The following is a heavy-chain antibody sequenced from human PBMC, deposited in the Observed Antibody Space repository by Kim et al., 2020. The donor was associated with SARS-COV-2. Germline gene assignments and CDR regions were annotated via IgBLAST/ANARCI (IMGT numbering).Heavy chain of an antibody. CDR3: AIAPWIQLWLHYYYGMD. J-gene: IGHJ6*01. CDR1: GFTFSSYA. CDR2: ISYDGSNK. D-gene: IGHD5-18*01. V-gene: IGHV3-30*04. Sequence: GGSLRLSCAASGFTFSSYAMHWVRQAPGKGLEWVAVISYDGSNKYYADSVKGRFTISRDNSKNTLYLQMNSLRAEDTAVYYCAIAPWIQLWLHYYYGMD.